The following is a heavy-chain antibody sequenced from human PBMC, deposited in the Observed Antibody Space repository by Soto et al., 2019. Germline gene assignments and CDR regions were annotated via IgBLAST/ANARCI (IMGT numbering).Heavy chain of an antibody. CDR1: GYSFTSYC. J-gene: IGHJ6*02. Sequence: GESLKISCKGSGYSFTSYCIGWLRQIPWKGLEWMGIIYPGDSHIRYSPSFQGQVTISADKSISTAYLQWSSLKASYTAMYYCARQPSNGQWFIWGQGTKVTVSS. D-gene: IGHD3-22*01. V-gene: IGHV5-51*01. CDR3: ARQPSNGQWFI. CDR2: IYPGDSHI.